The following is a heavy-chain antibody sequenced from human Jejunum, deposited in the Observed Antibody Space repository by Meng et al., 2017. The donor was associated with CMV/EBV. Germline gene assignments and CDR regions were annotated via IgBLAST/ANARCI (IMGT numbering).Heavy chain of an antibody. CDR3: ARDKDTGTYYSDY. D-gene: IGHD1-26*01. Sequence: SGFAFSSYERNGVRQAPGKGLEWVSGISWNGGNTGYEDSVKGRFTISRDNAKKSLYLEMNSLRVEDTALYYCARDKDTGTYYSDYWGQGTLVTVSS. J-gene: IGHJ4*02. V-gene: IGHV3-20*03. CDR2: ISWNGGNT. CDR1: GFAFSSYE.